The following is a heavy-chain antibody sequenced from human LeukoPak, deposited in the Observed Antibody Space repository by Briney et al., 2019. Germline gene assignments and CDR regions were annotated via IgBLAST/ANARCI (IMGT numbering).Heavy chain of an antibody. CDR2: IIPILGIA. D-gene: IGHD2-15*01. J-gene: IGHJ3*02. V-gene: IGHV1-69*04. Sequence: SVKVSCKASGGTFSSYAISWVRQAPGQGLEWMGRIIPILGIANYAQKFQGRVTITADKSTSTAYIELSSLRSEDTAVYYCARSSGGSCYSCAFDIWGQGTMVTVSS. CDR1: GGTFSSYA. CDR3: ARSSGGSCYSCAFDI.